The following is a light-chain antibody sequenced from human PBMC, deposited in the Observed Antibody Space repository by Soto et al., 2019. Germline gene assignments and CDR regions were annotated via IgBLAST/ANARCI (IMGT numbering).Light chain of an antibody. CDR3: QTWGTDIYVV. CDR1: SGHSSHT. V-gene: IGLV4-69*01. J-gene: IGLJ2*01. CDR2: LMNNGTY. Sequence: QLVLTQSPSATASLGASVKLTCTLSSGHSSHTVAWHQQQSEKGPRYLMKLMNNGTYIKGDGIPDRFSGSSSGAERYLTISSLQSEDEADYYCQTWGTDIYVVFGGGTKLTVL.